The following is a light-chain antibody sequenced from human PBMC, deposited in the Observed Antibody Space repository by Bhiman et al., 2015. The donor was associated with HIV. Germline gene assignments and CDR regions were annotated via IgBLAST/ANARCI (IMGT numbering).Light chain of an antibody. CDR1: GSDVGGYNH. Sequence: QSALTQPASVSGSPGQSITISCTGTGSDVGGYNHVSWYQQHPGKAPKLMIYDVSNRPSGVSNRFSGSKSGNTASLTISGLQAEDEADYCCSSLTSSITYVFGTGTNVTVL. CDR3: SSLTSSITYV. CDR2: DVS. V-gene: IGLV2-14*03. J-gene: IGLJ1*01.